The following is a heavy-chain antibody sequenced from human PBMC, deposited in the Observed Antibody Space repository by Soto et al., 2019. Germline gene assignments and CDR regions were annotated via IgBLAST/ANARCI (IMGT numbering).Heavy chain of an antibody. V-gene: IGHV1-46*03. J-gene: IGHJ4*02. D-gene: IGHD4-17*01. CDR1: GYTFTSYY. CDR2: INPSGSGT. CDR3: TLDRFGYGDSGH. Sequence: QVLLVQSGAEVKKPGASVKVSCKASGYTFTSYYMHWVRQAPGQGLEWMGVINPSGSGTYYAQKFQGRVTITRDTSTSTAYMELSSLRSEDTAVYYCTLDRFGYGDSGHWGQGTLVTVSS.